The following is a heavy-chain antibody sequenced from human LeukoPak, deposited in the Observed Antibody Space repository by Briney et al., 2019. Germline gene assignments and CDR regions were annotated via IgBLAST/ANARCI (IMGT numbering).Heavy chain of an antibody. CDR3: ARHIKRATAMYYFDY. V-gene: IGHV4-59*08. Sequence: PSETLSLTCTVSGGSISSYYWSWIRQPPGKRLEWIGSIYSSGSTNYNPSLKSRVTISVDTSKNQFSLNLTSVTAADTALYYCARHIKRATAMYYFDYWGQGTLVTVSS. J-gene: IGHJ4*02. D-gene: IGHD5-18*01. CDR1: GGSISSYY. CDR2: IYSSGST.